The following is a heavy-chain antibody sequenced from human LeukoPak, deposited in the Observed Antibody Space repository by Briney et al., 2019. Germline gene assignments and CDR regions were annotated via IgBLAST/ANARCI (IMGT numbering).Heavy chain of an antibody. Sequence: ASVKVSCKASGYTFTDYYMHWVRQAPGQGLEGMGRINPNSGGTNYAQKFQGRVTMTRDTSLRPAYMELSKLRSDDTAVYYCARDGLVRRKVLLWFGELHNWGQGTLVTVSS. V-gene: IGHV1-2*06. J-gene: IGHJ4*02. CDR3: ARDGLVRRKVLLWFGELHN. D-gene: IGHD3-10*01. CDR1: GYTFTDYY. CDR2: INPNSGGT.